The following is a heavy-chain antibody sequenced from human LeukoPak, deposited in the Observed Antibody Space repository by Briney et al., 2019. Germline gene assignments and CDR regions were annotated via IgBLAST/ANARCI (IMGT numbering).Heavy chain of an antibody. CDR1: GGSISSYY. CDR2: IYYSGST. J-gene: IGHJ4*02. D-gene: IGHD5-18*01. Sequence: PSETLSLTCTVSGGSISSYYWGWIRQPPGKGLEWIGSIYYSGSTYYNPSLKSRVTMSVDTSKNQFSLNLSSVTAADTAVYYCARASGYSYGYYEYWGQGALVTVSS. V-gene: IGHV4-39*07. CDR3: ARASGYSYGYYEY.